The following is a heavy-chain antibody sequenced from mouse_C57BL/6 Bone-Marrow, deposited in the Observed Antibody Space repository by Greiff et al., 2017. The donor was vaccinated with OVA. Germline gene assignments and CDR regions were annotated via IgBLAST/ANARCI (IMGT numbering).Heavy chain of an antibody. Sequence: VQLQQPGAELVKPGASVKMSCKASGYTFTSYWITWVKQRPGQGLEWIGDIYPGSGSTNYNEKFKSKATLTVDTTSSTAYMQLSSLTSGVSAVYYCIRTYWYFEVWGTGTTVTVSS. J-gene: IGHJ1*03. CDR2: IYPGSGST. CDR1: GYTFTSYW. CDR3: IRTYWYFEV. V-gene: IGHV1-55*01.